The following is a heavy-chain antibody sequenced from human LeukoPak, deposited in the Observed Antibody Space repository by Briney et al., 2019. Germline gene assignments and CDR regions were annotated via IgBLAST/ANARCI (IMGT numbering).Heavy chain of an antibody. J-gene: IGHJ4*02. CDR2: INHRGIT. CDR3: VRVHCSGSSCYESFDY. Sequence: SETLSLTCAVYGGSFSNYSWSWIRQPPGKGLEWLGEINHRGITNYNPSLESRVTISVDTSKNQLSLKVTSVTTADTAVYYCVRVHCSGSSCYESFDYWGQGTLVTVSS. D-gene: IGHD2-15*01. CDR1: GGSFSNYS. V-gene: IGHV4-34*01.